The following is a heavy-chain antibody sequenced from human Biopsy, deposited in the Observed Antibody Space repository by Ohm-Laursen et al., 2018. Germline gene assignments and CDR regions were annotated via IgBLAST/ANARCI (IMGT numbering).Heavy chain of an antibody. J-gene: IGHJ2*01. Sequence: TLSLTRAVSVNSVYLYTFYWTWIRPPPGKGLEWIGYVYYTGRTDSNPSLQSRVTISVDTSKNHVSLWLRSVTPADTAIYYCARDRGYYWDRTVPGDFDLWGRGTLVTVSS. V-gene: IGHV4-61*03. CDR1: VNSVYLYTFY. CDR3: ARDRGYYWDRTVPGDFDL. D-gene: IGHD3-22*01. CDR2: VYYTGRT.